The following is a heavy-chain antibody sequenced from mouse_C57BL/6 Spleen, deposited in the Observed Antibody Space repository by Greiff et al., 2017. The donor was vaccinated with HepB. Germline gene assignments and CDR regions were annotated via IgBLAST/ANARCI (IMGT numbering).Heavy chain of an antibody. Sequence: VKLMESGAELVRPGASVTLSCKASGYTFTDYEMHWVKQTPVHGLEWIGAIDPETGGTAYNQKFKGKAILTADKSSSTAYMELRSLTSEDSAVYYCTAVYYGNPAWFAYWGQGTLVTVSA. D-gene: IGHD2-1*01. V-gene: IGHV1-15*01. CDR3: TAVYYGNPAWFAY. CDR1: GYTFTDYE. J-gene: IGHJ3*01. CDR2: IDPETGGT.